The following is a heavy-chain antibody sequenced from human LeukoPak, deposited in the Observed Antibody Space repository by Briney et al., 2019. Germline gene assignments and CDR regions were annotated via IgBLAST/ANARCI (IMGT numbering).Heavy chain of an antibody. CDR1: GFTFSNYA. CDR3: AKLPLGYCSGGSCYHFDY. CDR2: IRYDGSNK. J-gene: IGHJ4*02. V-gene: IGHV3-30*02. Sequence: GGSLRLSCAASGFTFSNYAIHWVRQAPGKGLEWVAFIRYDGSNKYYVDSVKGRFTISRDNSKNTLYLQMNSLRAEDTAVYYCAKLPLGYCSGGSCYHFDYWGQGTLVTVSS. D-gene: IGHD2-15*01.